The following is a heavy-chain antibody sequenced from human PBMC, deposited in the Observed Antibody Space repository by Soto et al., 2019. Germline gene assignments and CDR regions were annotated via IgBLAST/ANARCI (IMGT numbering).Heavy chain of an antibody. J-gene: IGHJ4*02. CDR2: IYYSGST. CDR1: GGSISSSSYY. Sequence: LSLTCTVSGGSISSSSYYWGWIRQPPGKGLEWIGSIYYSGSTYYNPSLKSRVTISVDTSKNQFSLKLSSVTAADTAVYYCARHGRGGYCSSTSCPHPYFDYWGQGTLVTVSS. D-gene: IGHD2-2*01. CDR3: ARHGRGGYCSSTSCPHPYFDY. V-gene: IGHV4-39*01.